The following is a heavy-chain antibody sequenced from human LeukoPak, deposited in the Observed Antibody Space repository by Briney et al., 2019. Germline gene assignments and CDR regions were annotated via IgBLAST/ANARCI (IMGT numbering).Heavy chain of an antibody. D-gene: IGHD3/OR15-3a*01. CDR3: ARDGGDFWTGMNYVDV. Sequence: SVKVSCKASEGTFSNYAISWVRQAPGRGLEWMGRIILILARTNYAQNFQGRLTISADTSTSTAYMELSSLRPEDTALYYCARDGGDFWTGMNYVDVWGKGTTVTVSS. V-gene: IGHV1-69*04. CDR2: IILILART. J-gene: IGHJ6*03. CDR1: EGTFSNYA.